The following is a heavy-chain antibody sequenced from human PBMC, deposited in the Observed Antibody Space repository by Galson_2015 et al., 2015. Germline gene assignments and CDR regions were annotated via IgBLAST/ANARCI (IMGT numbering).Heavy chain of an antibody. D-gene: IGHD2-21*01. CDR1: GDSVSSNSVA. CDR2: TYYRSKWYN. J-gene: IGHJ3*02. CDR3: ARGLHIAFGI. V-gene: IGHV6-1*01. Sequence: CAISGDSVSSNSVAWNWIRQSPSRGLEWLGRTYYRSKWYNDYAISVKSRITINPDTSRNHFSLQLNSVTPEDTAVYYCARGLHIAFGIWGQGTMVTVSS.